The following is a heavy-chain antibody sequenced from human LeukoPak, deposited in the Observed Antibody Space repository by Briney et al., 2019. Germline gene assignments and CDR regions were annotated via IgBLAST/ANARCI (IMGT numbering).Heavy chain of an antibody. V-gene: IGHV4-38-2*02. CDR2: INHSGKN. J-gene: IGHJ4*02. CDR3: TRDSSGYDWFYDY. CDR1: GYSISSGYY. Sequence: SETLSLTCTVSGYSISSGYYWGWIRQPPGKGLEWIGSINHSGKNYYNPSLKSRVTMSVDTSKNQFSLKLSSVTAADTAVYYCTRDSSGYDWFYDYWGQGTLVTVSS. D-gene: IGHD5-12*01.